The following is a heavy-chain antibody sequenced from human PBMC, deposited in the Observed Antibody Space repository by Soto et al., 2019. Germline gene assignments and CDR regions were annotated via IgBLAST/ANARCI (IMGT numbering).Heavy chain of an antibody. CDR1: GFTFSSYA. V-gene: IGHV3-23*01. Sequence: PGGSLRLSCAASGFTFSSYAMSWVRQAPGKGLEWVSAISGSGGSTYYADSVKGRFTISRDNSKNTLYLQMNSLRAEDTAVYYCAKAGYCSSTSCYIQLRYYYYGMDVWGQGTKVTVSS. CDR2: ISGSGGST. CDR3: AKAGYCSSTSCYIQLRYYYYGMDV. D-gene: IGHD2-2*02. J-gene: IGHJ6*02.